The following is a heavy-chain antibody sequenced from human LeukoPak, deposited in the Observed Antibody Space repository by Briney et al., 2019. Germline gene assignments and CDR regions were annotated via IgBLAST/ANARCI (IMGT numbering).Heavy chain of an antibody. CDR1: GFSFDDYA. D-gene: IGHD5-24*01. CDR3: AKDKGDGEYVDY. V-gene: IGHV3-43*02. J-gene: IGHJ4*02. CDR2: ISGDGGST. Sequence: PGGSLRLSCAASGFSFDDYAMLWVRQGPGKGLEWVSLISGDGGSTYYGDSLKGRFTISRDKSKNSLYLEMNSLRIEDTGLYYCAKDKGDGEYVDYWGQGTLVTVSS.